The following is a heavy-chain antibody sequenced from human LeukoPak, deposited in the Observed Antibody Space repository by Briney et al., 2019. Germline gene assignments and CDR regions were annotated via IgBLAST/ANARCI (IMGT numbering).Heavy chain of an antibody. CDR3: AFLPLGIRGGFDY. Sequence: RTSETLSLTCTVSGGSISSYYWSWIRQPPGKGLEWIGYIYYSGSTNYNPSLKSRVTISVDTSKNQFSLKLSSVTAADTAVYYCAFLPLGIRGGFDYWGQGTLVTVSS. V-gene: IGHV4-59*08. D-gene: IGHD3-10*01. J-gene: IGHJ4*02. CDR2: IYYSGST. CDR1: GGSISSYY.